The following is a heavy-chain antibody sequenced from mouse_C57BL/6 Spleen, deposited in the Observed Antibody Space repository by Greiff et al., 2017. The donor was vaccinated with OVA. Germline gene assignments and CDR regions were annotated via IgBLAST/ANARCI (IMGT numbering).Heavy chain of an antibody. CDR2: IDPETGGT. D-gene: IGHD1-1*01. CDR3: TSRLYYGSGY. Sequence: VQLQQSGAELVRPGASVTLSCKASGYTFTDYEMHWVKQTPVHGLEWIGAIDPETGGTAYNQKFKGKAILTADNSSNTPYMHLPCLTSEDSTVYYCTSRLYYGSGYWCQGTTLTVSS. V-gene: IGHV1-15*01. J-gene: IGHJ2*01. CDR1: GYTFTDYE.